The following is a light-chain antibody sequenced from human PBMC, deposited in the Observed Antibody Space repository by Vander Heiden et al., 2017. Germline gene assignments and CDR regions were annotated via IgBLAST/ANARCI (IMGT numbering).Light chain of an antibody. CDR1: SGSIASNY. CDR2: EDK. Sequence: NFMLTQPHSLSESPGKTVTISCTRSSGSIASNYVQWYQQRPGSSPTTVIYEDKLRPSGVPDRLSGSIDSSSNSASLTISGLKTEDEADYCCQSYGSSNWVCGGGTELTVL. V-gene: IGLV6-57*01. J-gene: IGLJ3*02. CDR3: QSYGSSNWV.